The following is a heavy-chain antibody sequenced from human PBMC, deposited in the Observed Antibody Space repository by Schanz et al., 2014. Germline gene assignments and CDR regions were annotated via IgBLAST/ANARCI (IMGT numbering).Heavy chain of an antibody. Sequence: QVQLVESGGGLVKPGGSLRLSCAASGFTFSDYYMSWIRQAPGKGLEWVSYISSSGSYTNYADSVKGRFTISRDNSKNTLYLQMNSLRVEDTAVYYCARQPGRITVSGVVSNWFDPWGQGTLVTVSS. J-gene: IGHJ5*02. CDR1: GFTFSDYY. V-gene: IGHV3-11*05. D-gene: IGHD3-3*01. CDR3: ARQPGRITVSGVVSNWFDP. CDR2: ISSSGSYT.